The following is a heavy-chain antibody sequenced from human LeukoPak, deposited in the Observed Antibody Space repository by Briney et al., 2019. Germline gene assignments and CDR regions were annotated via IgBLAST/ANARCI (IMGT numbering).Heavy chain of an antibody. V-gene: IGHV4-59*08. CDR3: ARQSDCGGDCPFDY. CDR1: GGSISSYY. CDR2: IYYSGST. J-gene: IGHJ4*02. D-gene: IGHD2-21*02. Sequence: SETLSLTCTASGGSISSYYWSWLRQPPGKGLEWIGYIYYSGSTNYTPSLKSRVTISVDTSKNQFSLKLSSVTAADTAVYYCARQSDCGGDCPFDYWGQGTLVTVSS.